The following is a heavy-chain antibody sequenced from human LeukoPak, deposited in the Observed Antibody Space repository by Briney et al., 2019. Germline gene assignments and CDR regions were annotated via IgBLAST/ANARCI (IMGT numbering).Heavy chain of an antibody. CDR1: GFTFSSYG. J-gene: IGHJ4*02. D-gene: IGHD3-9*01. V-gene: IGHV3-48*03. CDR2: ISDSSSTI. Sequence: GSLRLSCAASGFTFSSYGMNWVRQAPGKGLEGVSYISDSSSTIYYADSVKGRLTISRDNAKNSLYLQMNSLRAEDTAVYYCARWGATGYGDYWGQGTLVTVSS. CDR3: ARWGATGYGDY.